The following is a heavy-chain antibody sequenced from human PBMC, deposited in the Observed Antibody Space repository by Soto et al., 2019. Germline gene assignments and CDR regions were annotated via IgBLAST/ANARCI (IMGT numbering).Heavy chain of an antibody. D-gene: IGHD3-22*01. V-gene: IGHV1-69*06. J-gene: IGHJ3*02. CDR1: RGTFSSYA. Sequence: AASVKVSCKASRGTFSSYAISCVRQAPGQGLEWMRGIIPIFGRANYAQKIQGRVTITAHKSTSTAYIQLSSLRSEDTDVYYCASPLYYDSSGQHRDAFDIWGQGTMVTVSS. CDR3: ASPLYYDSSGQHRDAFDI. CDR2: IIPIFGRA.